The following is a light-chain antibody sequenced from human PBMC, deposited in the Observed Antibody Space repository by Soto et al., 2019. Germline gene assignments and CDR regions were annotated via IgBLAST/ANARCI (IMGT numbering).Light chain of an antibody. Sequence: QSPVTLSLSPVEIATFSCRASQSVSSSYLAWYQQKPGQAPRLLIYGASTRATGIPARFSGSGSGTEFTLTISSLQSEDFAVYYCQQYNNWPRTFGQGTKVDI. V-gene: IGKV3-15*01. J-gene: IGKJ1*01. CDR2: GAS. CDR3: QQYNNWPRT. CDR1: QSVSSSY.